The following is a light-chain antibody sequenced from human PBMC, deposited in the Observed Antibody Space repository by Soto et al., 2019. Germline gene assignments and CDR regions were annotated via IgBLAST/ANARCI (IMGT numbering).Light chain of an antibody. CDR3: QQYGSSGT. Sequence: EIVMTQSPATLSVSPGERATLSCRSIQSVSNNYLAWYQQKPGQAPRLLIYGASNRATGIPDRFSGSGSGTDFTLTISRLEPEDFAVYYCQQYGSSGTFGQGTKVDI. J-gene: IGKJ1*01. V-gene: IGKV3-20*01. CDR1: QSVSNNY. CDR2: GAS.